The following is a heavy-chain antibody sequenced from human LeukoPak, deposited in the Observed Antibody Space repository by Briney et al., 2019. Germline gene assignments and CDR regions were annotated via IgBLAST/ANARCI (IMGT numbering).Heavy chain of an antibody. J-gene: IGHJ5*02. CDR1: GYTFTSYG. V-gene: IGHV1-18*01. CDR2: ISAYNGNT. D-gene: IGHD2-2*01. CDR3: ARGPSPPDIVVVPAAKNWFDP. Sequence: ASVKVSCKASGYTFTSYGISWVRQAPGQGLEWMGWISAYNGNTNYAQKLQGRVTMTTDTSTSTAYMELRSLRSDDPAVYYCARGPSPPDIVVVPAAKNWFDPWGQGTLVTVSS.